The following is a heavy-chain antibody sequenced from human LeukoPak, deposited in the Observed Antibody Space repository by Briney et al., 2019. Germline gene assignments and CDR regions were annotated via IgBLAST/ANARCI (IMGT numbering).Heavy chain of an antibody. V-gene: IGHV1-2*02. D-gene: IGHD1-26*01. CDR1: GYTFTGYY. CDR3: ARKLRELRYGMDV. CDR2: INPNSGGT. J-gene: IGHJ6*02. Sequence: ASVKVSCKASGYTFTGYYMHWVRQAPGQGLEWMGWINPNSGGTNYAQKFQGRVTMTRDTSISTAYMELSRLRSDDTAVYYRARKLRELRYGMDVWGQGTTVTVSS.